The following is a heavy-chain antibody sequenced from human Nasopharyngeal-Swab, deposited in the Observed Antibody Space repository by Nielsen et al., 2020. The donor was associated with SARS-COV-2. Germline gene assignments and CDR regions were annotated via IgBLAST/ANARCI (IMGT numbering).Heavy chain of an antibody. Sequence: GESLKISCAASGFTFSSYAMVWVRQAPGKGLEWVSGFSSNGARTYYADSVKGRFTISRDNAKNTLYLQMNSLRAEDTAVYYCARGDDSGFETSYYGMDVWGQGTTVTVSS. CDR2: FSSNGART. D-gene: IGHD5-12*01. V-gene: IGHV3-23*01. CDR1: GFTFSSYA. CDR3: ARGDDSGFETSYYGMDV. J-gene: IGHJ6*02.